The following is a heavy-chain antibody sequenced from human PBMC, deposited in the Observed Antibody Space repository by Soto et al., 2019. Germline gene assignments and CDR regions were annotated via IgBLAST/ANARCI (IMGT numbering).Heavy chain of an antibody. Sequence: GESLKISCKGSGYSFTSYWIGWVRQMPGKGLEWMGIIYPGDSDTRYSPSFQGQVTISADKSISTAYLQWSSLKASDTAMYYCARHGDDILTGYYSYYYYGMDVWGQGTTVTVSS. D-gene: IGHD3-9*01. CDR1: GYSFTSYW. V-gene: IGHV5-51*01. CDR3: ARHGDDILTGYYSYYYYGMDV. CDR2: IYPGDSDT. J-gene: IGHJ6*02.